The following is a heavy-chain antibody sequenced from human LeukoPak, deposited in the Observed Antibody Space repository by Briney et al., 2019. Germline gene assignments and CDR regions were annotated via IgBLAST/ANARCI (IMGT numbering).Heavy chain of an antibody. CDR3: ARDRIGKYSIDY. CDR2: ISDNGRRT. D-gene: IGHD2-15*01. J-gene: IGHJ4*02. V-gene: IGHV3-33*08. CDR1: GFTFGNFG. Sequence: GGSLRLSCAASGFTFGNFGLNWVRQAPGKGLEWVAFISDNGRRTYYLESVEGLFTISRDDSKNTLYLQMNSLRVEDTAVYYCARDRIGKYSIDYWGQGTLVTVSS.